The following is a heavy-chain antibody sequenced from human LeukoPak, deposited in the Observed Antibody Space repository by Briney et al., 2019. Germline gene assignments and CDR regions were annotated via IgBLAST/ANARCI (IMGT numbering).Heavy chain of an antibody. J-gene: IGHJ6*02. V-gene: IGHV3-33*01. CDR3: ARDVPYYYGMDV. Sequence: GSLRLSCAASGFTFSSYGMHWVRQAPGKGLEWVAVIWYDGSNKYYADSVKGRFTISRGNSKNMLYLQMNSLRAEDTAVYYCARDVPYYYGMDVWGQGTTVTVSS. CDR1: GFTFSSYG. D-gene: IGHD6-6*01. CDR2: IWYDGSNK.